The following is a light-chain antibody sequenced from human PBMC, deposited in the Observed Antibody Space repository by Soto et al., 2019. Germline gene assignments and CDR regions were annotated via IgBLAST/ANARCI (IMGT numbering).Light chain of an antibody. J-gene: IGKJ3*01. Sequence: EIVLTQSPGTLSLSPGERATLSCRASQSVSSTYLAWYQHKLGQAPRLLIYGASSRATGVPDRFSGSGSGTDFTLTISRLEPEDFAVYYCQQDAGSPHTFGPGTTVHIK. CDR2: GAS. V-gene: IGKV3-20*01. CDR1: QSVSSTY. CDR3: QQDAGSPHT.